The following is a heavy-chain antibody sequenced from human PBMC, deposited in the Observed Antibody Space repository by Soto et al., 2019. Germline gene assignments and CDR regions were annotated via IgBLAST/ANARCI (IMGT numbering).Heavy chain of an antibody. CDR2: IYYSGST. Sequence: SETRSRTWTVSGGSISSGVYYWIWIRQHPGKGLEWIGYIYYSGSTYYNPSLKSRVTISVDTSKNQFSLKLSSVTAADTAVYYCARGDYSSPNWFDPWGQGTLVTVSS. V-gene: IGHV4-31*02. CDR1: GGSISSGVYY. J-gene: IGHJ5*02. CDR3: ARGDYSSPNWFDP. D-gene: IGHD6-13*01.